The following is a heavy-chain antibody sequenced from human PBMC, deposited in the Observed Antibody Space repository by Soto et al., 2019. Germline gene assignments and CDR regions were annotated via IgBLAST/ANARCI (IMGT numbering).Heavy chain of an antibody. CDR3: ANGHLRLSTAY. D-gene: IGHD2-2*01. Sequence: GSLRLSCAASGFTFSSYAMSWVRQAPGKGLEWVSAISGSGGSTYYADSVKGRFTISRDNSKNTLYLQMNSLRAEDTAVYYCANGHLRLSTAYWGQGTLVTVSS. J-gene: IGHJ4*02. V-gene: IGHV3-23*01. CDR2: ISGSGGST. CDR1: GFTFSSYA.